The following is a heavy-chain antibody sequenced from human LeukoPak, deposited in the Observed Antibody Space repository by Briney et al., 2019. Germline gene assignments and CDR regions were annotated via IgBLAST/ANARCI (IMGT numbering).Heavy chain of an antibody. V-gene: IGHV3-23*01. CDR3: AREPSQSVKGYCSGGSCNPYYYGMDV. CDR2: ISGSGGST. J-gene: IGHJ6*02. CDR1: GFTFSSYA. Sequence: GGSLRLSCAASGFTFSSYAMSWVRQAPGKGLEWVSAISGSGGSTYYADSVKGRFTISRDNSKNTLYLQMNSLRAEDTAVYYCAREPSQSVKGYCSGGSCNPYYYGMDVWGQGTTVTVSS. D-gene: IGHD2-15*01.